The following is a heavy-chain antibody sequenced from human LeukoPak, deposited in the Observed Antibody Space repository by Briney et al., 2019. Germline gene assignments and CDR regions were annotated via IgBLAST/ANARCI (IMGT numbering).Heavy chain of an antibody. CDR1: GGSISSGGYY. V-gene: IGHV4-31*03. D-gene: IGHD2-2*01. CDR2: IYYSGST. CDR3: ARVSRVVPAAIYY. J-gene: IGHJ4*02. Sequence: SQTLSLTCTVSGGSISSGGYYWSWIRQPPGKGLVWIGYIYYSGSTYYNPSLKSRVTISVDTSKNQFSLKLSSVTAADTAVYYCARVSRVVPAAIYYWGQGTLVTVSS.